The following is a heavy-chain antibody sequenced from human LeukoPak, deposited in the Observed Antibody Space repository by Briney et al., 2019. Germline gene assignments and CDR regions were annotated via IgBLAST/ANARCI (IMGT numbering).Heavy chain of an antibody. CDR2: ISSSSSYI. J-gene: IGHJ5*02. D-gene: IGHD3-22*01. CDR1: GFTFSSYA. V-gene: IGHV3-21*01. Sequence: GRSLRLSCAASGFTFSSYAMNWVRQAPGKGLEWVSSISSSSSYIYYADSVKGRFTISRDNAKNSLYLQMYSLRAEDTAVYYCAREDSSWFDPWGQGTLVTVSS. CDR3: AREDSSWFDP.